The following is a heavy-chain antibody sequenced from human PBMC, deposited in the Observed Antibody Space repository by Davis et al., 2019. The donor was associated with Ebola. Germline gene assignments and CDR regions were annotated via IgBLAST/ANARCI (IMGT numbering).Heavy chain of an antibody. J-gene: IGHJ4*02. CDR2: INHSGST. Sequence: GSLRLSCAVYGGSFSGYYWSWIRQPPGKGLEWIGEINHSGSTNYNPSLKSRLTISVDTSKNQFSLKLSSVTAADTAVYYCALHCSSTSCSSFDYWGQGTLVTVSS. D-gene: IGHD2-2*01. CDR1: GGSFSGYY. CDR3: ALHCSSTSCSSFDY. V-gene: IGHV4-34*01.